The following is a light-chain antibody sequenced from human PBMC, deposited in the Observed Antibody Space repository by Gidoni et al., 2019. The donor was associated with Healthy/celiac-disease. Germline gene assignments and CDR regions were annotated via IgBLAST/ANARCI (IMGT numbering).Light chain of an antibody. CDR1: SSDVCCYNY. V-gene: IGLV2-14*01. Sequence: QPALTQPASVSGSPGQSITISCTGTSSDVCCYNYDSWYQQHPGKAPKLMIYDVSNRPSGVSNRFSGSKSGNTSSLTISGLQAEDEADYYCSSYTSSSTLEVFGGGTKLTVL. CDR3: SSYTSSSTLEV. CDR2: DVS. J-gene: IGLJ2*01.